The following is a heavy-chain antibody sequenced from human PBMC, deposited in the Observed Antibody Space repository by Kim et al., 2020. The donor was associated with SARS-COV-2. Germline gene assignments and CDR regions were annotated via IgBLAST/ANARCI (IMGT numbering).Heavy chain of an antibody. J-gene: IGHJ4*02. V-gene: IGHV3-72*01. Sequence: GGSLRLSCAASGFTFSDYYMDWVRQAPGKGLEWVGRIRNKAERNTTAYAASVRGRITVSRDDYRRSLFLHMESLKTAAADVYFCVWDVGGDEGDFWGQGT. D-gene: IGHD2-21*02. CDR2: IRNKAERNTT. CDR1: GFTFSDYY. CDR3: VWDVGGDEGDF.